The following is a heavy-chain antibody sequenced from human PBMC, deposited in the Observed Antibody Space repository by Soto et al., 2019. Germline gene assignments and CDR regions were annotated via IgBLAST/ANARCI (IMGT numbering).Heavy chain of an antibody. CDR2: ISAYNGNK. J-gene: IGHJ4*02. V-gene: IGHV1-18*01. Sequence: QVQLVQSGAEVKKPGASVKVSCKASGYTFTSYGISWVRQAPGQGLEWMGWISAYNGNKKYAQKLQGRVSITTATTTETSYLELRSLRSDDTAVYYCARDLGQQLFDYWGQGTLVTVSS. CDR3: ARDLGQQLFDY. CDR1: GYTFTSYG. D-gene: IGHD6-13*01.